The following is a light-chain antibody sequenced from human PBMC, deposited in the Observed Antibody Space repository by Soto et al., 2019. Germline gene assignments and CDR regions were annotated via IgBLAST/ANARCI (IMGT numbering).Light chain of an antibody. CDR3: SSYTSNSTLYV. Sequence: QSALTQPASVSGSPGQSITISCTGTSSDVGAYNYVSWYQQHPGKAPKLMIYDVSNRPSGVSNRFSGSKSGNTASLTISGLQAEDEADYYCSSYTSNSTLYVFGTGTTLTVL. CDR1: SSDVGAYNY. CDR2: DVS. V-gene: IGLV2-14*01. J-gene: IGLJ1*01.